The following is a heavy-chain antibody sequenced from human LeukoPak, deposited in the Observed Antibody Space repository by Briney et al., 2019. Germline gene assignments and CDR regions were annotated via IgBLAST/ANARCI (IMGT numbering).Heavy chain of an antibody. D-gene: IGHD6-19*01. CDR1: GFTFSSYW. J-gene: IGHJ4*02. CDR3: ASPYSGGYFDY. Sequence: PGGSLRLSCAAPGFTFSSYWMHWVRQAPGKGLVWVSRINSDGSSTSYADSVKGRFTISRDNAKNTLYLQMNSLRAEDTAVYYCASPYSGGYFDYWGQGTLVTVSS. V-gene: IGHV3-74*01. CDR2: INSDGSST.